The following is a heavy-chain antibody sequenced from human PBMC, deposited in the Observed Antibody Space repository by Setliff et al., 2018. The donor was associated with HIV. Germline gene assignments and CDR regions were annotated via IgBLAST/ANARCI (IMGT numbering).Heavy chain of an antibody. J-gene: IGHJ4*02. D-gene: IGHD3-22*01. Sequence: SETLSLTCTVSGGSISSYYWSWIRQSPGKGLEWIGYTYTSGSTNYNHNPSLKSRVTISVDTSKNQFSLNLNSVTAADTAVYYCARGGRDITGFRPLHYFDYWGQGTLVTVSS. CDR1: GGSISSYY. CDR3: ARGGRDITGFRPLHYFDY. V-gene: IGHV4-4*09. CDR2: TYTSGST.